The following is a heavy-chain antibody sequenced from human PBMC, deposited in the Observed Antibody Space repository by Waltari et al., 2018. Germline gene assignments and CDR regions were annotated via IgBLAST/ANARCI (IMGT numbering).Heavy chain of an antibody. Sequence: EVQLVQSGAEVKKPGESLKISCKGSGYSFTSYWIGWVRQMPGKGLEWMGIIYPGDSDTRYSPSFQGQVTISADKSISTAYLQWSSLKASDTAMYYCARTRSKYSSGWYYFYYWGQGTLVTVSS. J-gene: IGHJ4*02. D-gene: IGHD6-19*01. CDR1: GYSFTSYW. CDR2: IYPGDSDT. CDR3: ARTRSKYSSGWYYFYY. V-gene: IGHV5-51*01.